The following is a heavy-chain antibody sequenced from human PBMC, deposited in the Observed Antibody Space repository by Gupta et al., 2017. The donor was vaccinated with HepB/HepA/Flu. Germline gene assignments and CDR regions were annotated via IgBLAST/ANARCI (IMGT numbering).Heavy chain of an antibody. D-gene: IGHD2-2*01. V-gene: IGHV1-18*01. Sequence: QVQLVQSGTDVKKPGASVKVSCKASGYTFINYAINWVRQAPGQGLEWMGWISANNGNTHYAKKFQGRLTMTTDTSTSTAYMELRNLRSDDTAVYYCARDRLGYCTSSSCQAFDIWGQGTMVTVSS. CDR2: ISANNGNT. J-gene: IGHJ3*02. CDR3: ARDRLGYCTSSSCQAFDI. CDR1: GYTFINYA.